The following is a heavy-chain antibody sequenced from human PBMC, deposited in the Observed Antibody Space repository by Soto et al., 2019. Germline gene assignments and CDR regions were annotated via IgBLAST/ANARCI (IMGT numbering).Heavy chain of an antibody. D-gene: IGHD5-18*01. Sequence: GGSLRLSCAASGFTFSSYWMSWVRQAPGKGLEWVANIKQDGSEKYYVDSVKGRFTISRDNAKNSLYLQMNSLRAEDTAVYYCARDLSGYSYGYSPYYFDYWGQGTLVTVSS. CDR1: GFTFSSYW. CDR2: IKQDGSEK. CDR3: ARDLSGYSYGYSPYYFDY. V-gene: IGHV3-7*01. J-gene: IGHJ4*02.